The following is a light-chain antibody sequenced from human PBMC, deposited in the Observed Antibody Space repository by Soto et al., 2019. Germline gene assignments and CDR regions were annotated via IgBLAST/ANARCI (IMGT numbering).Light chain of an antibody. J-gene: IGKJ1*01. Sequence: EIMVTLSPATLSVSPGDRATLTCRASQSISSWWAWYQQKPGQAPRLLIYGASNWTTGIPYRFSGSGSGTEFTLTIRRLPPEDCARYYCQQSGSLVCTFGQGTRLDIK. V-gene: IGKV3D-15*01. CDR2: GAS. CDR1: QSISSW. CDR3: QQSGSLVCT.